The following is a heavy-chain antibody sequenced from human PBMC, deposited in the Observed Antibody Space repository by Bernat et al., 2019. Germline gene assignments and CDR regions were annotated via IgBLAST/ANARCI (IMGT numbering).Heavy chain of an antibody. CDR2: INTNTGNP. D-gene: IGHD6-6*01. J-gene: IGHJ6*03. V-gene: IGHV7-4-1*02. Sequence: QVQLVQSGSELKKPGASVKVSCKASGYTFTSYAMNWVQQAPGQGLEWMGWINTNTGNPTYAQGFTGRFVFSLDTSVSTAYLQISSLKAEDTAVYYCARDDSSSWDAYYYYYYMDVWGKGTTVTVSS. CDR3: ARDDSSSWDAYYYYYYMDV. CDR1: GYTFTSYA.